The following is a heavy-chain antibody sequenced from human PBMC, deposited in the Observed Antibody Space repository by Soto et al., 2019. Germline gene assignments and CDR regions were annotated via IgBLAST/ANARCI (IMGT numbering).Heavy chain of an antibody. CDR1: EFTFSSYS. Sequence: HPGGSLRLACAASEFTFSSYSMIWVRQAPGKGLEWVSGVNGGGDITYYAESVKGRFTISRDNSKNTLYLQMNSLRAEDTAVVYCARGHFGVTIDGWGQGNTVTVSS. D-gene: IGHD3-3*01. CDR2: VNGGGDIT. CDR3: ARGHFGVTIDG. J-gene: IGHJ6*02. V-gene: IGHV3-23*01.